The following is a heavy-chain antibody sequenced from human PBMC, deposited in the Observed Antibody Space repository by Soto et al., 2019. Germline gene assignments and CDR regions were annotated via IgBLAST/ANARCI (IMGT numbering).Heavy chain of an antibody. Sequence: GGSLRLSCAASGFTFSSYGMHWVRQAPGKGLEWVAVIWYDGSNKYYADSVKGRFTISRDNSKNTLYLQMNSLRAEDTAVYYCARDPGIAAAGTKLNWFDPWGQGTLVTVSS. V-gene: IGHV3-33*01. CDR2: IWYDGSNK. D-gene: IGHD6-13*01. CDR1: GFTFSSYG. J-gene: IGHJ5*02. CDR3: ARDPGIAAAGTKLNWFDP.